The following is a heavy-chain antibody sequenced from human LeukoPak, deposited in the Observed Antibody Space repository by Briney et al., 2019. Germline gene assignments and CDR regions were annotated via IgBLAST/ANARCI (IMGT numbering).Heavy chain of an antibody. D-gene: IGHD6-13*01. CDR3: ARESSSWYMDAFDI. V-gene: IGHV3-7*01. CDR2: IQQDGSEK. Sequence: PGGSLRLSCAASGFTFNYYWLTWVRQAPGKGLEWVANIQQDGSEKYYVDSVKGRFIISRDNAKNSLYLQVNSLRAEDTAVYYCARESSSWYMDAFDIWGQGTMVTVSS. J-gene: IGHJ3*02. CDR1: GFTFNYYW.